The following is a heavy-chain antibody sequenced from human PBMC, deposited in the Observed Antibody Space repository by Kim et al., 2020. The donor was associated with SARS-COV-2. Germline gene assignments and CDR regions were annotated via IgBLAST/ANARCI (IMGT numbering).Heavy chain of an antibody. J-gene: IGHJ6*02. CDR3: AKIHIAAAGTSRVGDYYYGMDV. V-gene: IGHV3-30*18. CDR2: ISYDGSNK. CDR1: GFTFSSYG. D-gene: IGHD6-13*01. Sequence: GGSLRLSCAASGFTFSSYGMHWVRQAPGKGLEWVAVISYDGSNKYYADSVKGRFTISRDNSKNTLYLQMNSLRAEDTAVYYCAKIHIAAAGTSRVGDYYYGMDVWGQGTTVTVSS.